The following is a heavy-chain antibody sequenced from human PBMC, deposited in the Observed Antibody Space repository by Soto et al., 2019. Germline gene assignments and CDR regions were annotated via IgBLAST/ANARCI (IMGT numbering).Heavy chain of an antibody. V-gene: IGHV3-30-3*01. Sequence: QVQLVESGGGVVQPGRSLRLSCAASGFTFSNYAMHWVRQAPGKGLEWVAVISYDGSNKYYADSVKGRFTISRDNSKNTLYLQMNSLRAEDTAVYYCARENVGYYCYCGMDVWGQGTTATVSS. D-gene: IGHD1-1*01. CDR3: ARENVGYYCYCGMDV. CDR1: GFTFSNYA. CDR2: ISYDGSNK. J-gene: IGHJ6*02.